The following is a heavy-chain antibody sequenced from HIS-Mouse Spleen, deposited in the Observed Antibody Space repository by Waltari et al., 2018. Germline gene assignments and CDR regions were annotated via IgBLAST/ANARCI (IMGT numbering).Heavy chain of an antibody. CDR3: ARDRAFDN. D-gene: IGHD3-10*01. CDR1: GLPFSGCS. CDR2: ISSSSSYI. V-gene: IGHV3-21*01. Sequence: EVQLVESAGGLVKPGGSLRLSCAACGLPFSGCSRNWVLLAPGKRREWVSTISSSSSYIYYADSVKGRFTISRDNAKNSLYLQMNSLRAEDTAVYYCARDRAFDNWGQGTLVTVSS. J-gene: IGHJ4*02.